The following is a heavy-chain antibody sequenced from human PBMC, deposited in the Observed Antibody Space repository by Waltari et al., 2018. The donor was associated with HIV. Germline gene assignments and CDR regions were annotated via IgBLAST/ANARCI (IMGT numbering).Heavy chain of an antibody. CDR3: AKGTVTSCNDASCFPLDS. V-gene: IGHV3-23*01. Sequence: EVQLLESGGGLVQPGGSLRLSCAASGFAFSSYAMNWVRQVPEKGLEWVSIITRRGVNTYYPDSVKGRLTISRDNSNNAVYLQMSSLRVEDTAVYYCAKGTVTSCNDASCFPLDSWGQGTLVVVSS. CDR1: GFAFSSYA. D-gene: IGHD2-15*01. CDR2: ITRRGVNT. J-gene: IGHJ4*02.